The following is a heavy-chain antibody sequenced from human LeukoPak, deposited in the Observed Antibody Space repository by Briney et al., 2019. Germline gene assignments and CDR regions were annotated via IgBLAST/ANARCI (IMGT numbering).Heavy chain of an antibody. CDR3: ARREYSGWYDYYFVY. Sequence: PSGGSLRLSCAASGFTFSSYWMHWVRQAPGKGLVWVSRINSDGSSTSYADYVKGRFTISRDNAKNTLYLQMNSLRAEDTAVYYCARREYSGWYDYYFVYWGQGTLVTVSS. J-gene: IGHJ4*02. CDR1: GFTFSSYW. D-gene: IGHD6-19*01. V-gene: IGHV3-74*01. CDR2: INSDGSST.